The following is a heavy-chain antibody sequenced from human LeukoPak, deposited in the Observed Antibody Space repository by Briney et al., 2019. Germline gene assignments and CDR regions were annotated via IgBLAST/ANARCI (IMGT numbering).Heavy chain of an antibody. V-gene: IGHV3-15*01. CDR3: AREKEGSYYSYFDY. D-gene: IGHD3-10*01. CDR1: GFIFSNAW. Sequence: GGSLRLSCAASGFIFSNAWMSWVRQAPGQGLEWVGRIKSKTDGGTTDYAAPVKGRFTISRDDSKNTLYLQMNSLRAEDTAVYYCAREKEGSYYSYFDYWGQGTLVTVSS. CDR2: IKSKTDGGTT. J-gene: IGHJ4*02.